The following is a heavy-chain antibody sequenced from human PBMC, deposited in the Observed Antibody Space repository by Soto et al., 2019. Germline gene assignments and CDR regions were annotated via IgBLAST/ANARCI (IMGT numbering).Heavy chain of an antibody. CDR1: GSTFSNYD. J-gene: IGHJ4*02. V-gene: IGHV3-13*01. CDR3: ARGRLISLYYFDY. D-gene: IGHD2-15*01. CDR2: IGTAGDT. Sequence: EVQLVESGGGLVQPGGSLRLSCAASGSTFSNYDMHCVRQVTGKGLEWVSTIGTAGDTYYPGSVKGRFTISRENAKNSLYLQMNSLRAEDTAVYYCARGRLISLYYFDYWGQGTLVTVSS.